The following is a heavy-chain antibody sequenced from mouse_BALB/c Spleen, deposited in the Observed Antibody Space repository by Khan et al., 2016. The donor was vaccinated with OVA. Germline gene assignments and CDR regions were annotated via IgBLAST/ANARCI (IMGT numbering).Heavy chain of an antibody. J-gene: IGHJ3*01. CDR2: IWAGGST. CDR3: ARAFYNGAWFAY. V-gene: IGHV2-9*02. CDR1: GFSLSNYG. D-gene: IGHD1-3*01. Sequence: QVQLKQSGPGLVAPSQTLSITCTVSGFSLSNYGVHWVRQPPGKGLEWLGVIWAGGSTNHNSALMSRLTISKDNSKCQAFLKMNSLQTEDTAMYYCARAFYNGAWFAYWGQGTLVTVSA.